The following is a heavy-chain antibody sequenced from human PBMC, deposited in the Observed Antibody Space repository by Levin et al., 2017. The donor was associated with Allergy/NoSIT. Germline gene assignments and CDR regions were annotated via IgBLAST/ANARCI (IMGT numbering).Heavy chain of an antibody. CDR1: GFTFSDYT. CDR2: ISCRSDKI. D-gene: IGHD7-27*01. Sequence: GGSLRLSCAASGFTFSDYTMNWIRQTPGKGLAWLSSISCRSDKIYYADSVKGRFTISRDNSKNTLFLHMNSLTADDTAVYYCARVTHPSWGWGPSEFWGQGTMVTVSS. CDR3: ARVTHPSWGWGPSEF. J-gene: IGHJ3*01. V-gene: IGHV3-23*01.